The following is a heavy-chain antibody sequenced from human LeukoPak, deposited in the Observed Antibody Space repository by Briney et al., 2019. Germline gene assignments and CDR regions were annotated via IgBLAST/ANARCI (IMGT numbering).Heavy chain of an antibody. D-gene: IGHD4-17*01. V-gene: IGHV3-33*01. CDR1: GFTFSSYA. Sequence: PGRSLRLSCAASGFTFSSYAMHWVRQAPAKGLEGVAVIWYTGSKKYYVDSVTGRFTISRDNSKNTLSLQMNSLRAEDTAVYYCARVNYDYGAYVGAFDIWGQGTMVTVSS. CDR2: IWYTGSKK. J-gene: IGHJ3*02. CDR3: ARVNYDYGAYVGAFDI.